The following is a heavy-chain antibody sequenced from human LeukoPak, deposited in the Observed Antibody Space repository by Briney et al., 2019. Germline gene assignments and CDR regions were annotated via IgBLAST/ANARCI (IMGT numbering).Heavy chain of an antibody. V-gene: IGHV3-30*04. CDR3: ARRYDSSGSQRPDAFDI. D-gene: IGHD3-22*01. J-gene: IGHJ3*02. CDR2: ISYDGSNK. CDR1: GFTFSSYA. Sequence: GGSLRLSCVASGFTFSSYAMHWVRQAPGKGLEWVAVISYDGSNKYYADSVKGRFTISRDNSKNTLYLQMNSLRAEDTAVYYCARRYDSSGSQRPDAFDIWGQGTMVTVSS.